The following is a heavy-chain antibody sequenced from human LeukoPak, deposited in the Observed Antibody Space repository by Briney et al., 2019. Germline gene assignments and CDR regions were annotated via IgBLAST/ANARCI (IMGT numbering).Heavy chain of an antibody. CDR1: GGSISSYY. CDR3: ARLAGYDSGGYSRYFDY. V-gene: IGHV4-4*07. D-gene: IGHD3-22*01. J-gene: IGHJ4*02. CDR2: IYTSGST. Sequence: SETLSLTCTVSGGSISSYYWSWIRQPAGKGLEWIGRIYTSGSTNYNPSLKSRVTMSVDTSKNQFSLKLSSVTAADTAVYYCARLAGYDSGGYSRYFDYWGQGTLVTVSS.